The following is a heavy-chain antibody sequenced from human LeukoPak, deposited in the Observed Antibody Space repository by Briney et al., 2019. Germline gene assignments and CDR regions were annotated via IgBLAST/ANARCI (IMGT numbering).Heavy chain of an antibody. J-gene: IGHJ6*03. CDR3: ARGYYGSGSHCCHMDV. CDR2: INHSGST. Sequence: SETLSLTCAVYVGSFSGYYWSWIRQPPGKGLEWIGEINHSGSTNYNSSLKSRATISVDTSKNQFSLKLSSVTAADTAVYYCARGYYGSGSHCCHMDVWGKGTTITVS. CDR1: VGSFSGYY. D-gene: IGHD3-10*01. V-gene: IGHV4-34*01.